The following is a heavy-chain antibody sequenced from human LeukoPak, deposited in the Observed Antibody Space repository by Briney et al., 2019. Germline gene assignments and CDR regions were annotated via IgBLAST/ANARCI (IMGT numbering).Heavy chain of an antibody. CDR1: GYSFTGYY. V-gene: IGHV1-2*02. D-gene: IGHD1-26*01. CDR2: INPNSGDT. CDR3: ARDNGWELLTGWFDP. Sequence: ASVKVSCKASGYSFTGYYIHWVRQAPGQGFEWMGWINPNSGDTNYAQKFQGRVTMTRDTSISTAYMELSRLRSDDTAVYYCARDNGWELLTGWFDPWGQGTLVTVSS. J-gene: IGHJ5*02.